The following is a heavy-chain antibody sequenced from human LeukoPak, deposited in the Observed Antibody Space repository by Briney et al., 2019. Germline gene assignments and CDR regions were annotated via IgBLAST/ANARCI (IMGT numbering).Heavy chain of an antibody. V-gene: IGHV7-4-1*02. J-gene: IGHJ4*02. D-gene: IGHD3-16*01. CDR2: INTNTGNP. CDR3: ARECASAGCYGFDY. CDR1: GYTFTSYA. Sequence: GASVTVSCKASGYTFTSYAMNWVRQAPGQGLEWMGWINTNTGNPTYAQGFTGRFVFSLDTSVSTAYLQISSLKAEDTAVYYCARECASAGCYGFDYWGQGTLVTVSS.